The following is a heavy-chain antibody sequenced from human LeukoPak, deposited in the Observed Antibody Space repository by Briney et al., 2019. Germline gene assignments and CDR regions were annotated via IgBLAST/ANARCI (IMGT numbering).Heavy chain of an antibody. V-gene: IGHV3-30-3*01. CDR1: GFTFSSYA. D-gene: IGHD5-24*01. CDR3: AKDYYGYNLPPAFDI. Sequence: GGSLRLSCAASGFTFSSYAMYWVRQAPGKGLEWVALMSYDGSHKYYADSLKGRFTISRDNSKYTLYLQMNSLRAEDTAVYYCAKDYYGYNLPPAFDIWGQGTMVTVSS. J-gene: IGHJ3*02. CDR2: MSYDGSHK.